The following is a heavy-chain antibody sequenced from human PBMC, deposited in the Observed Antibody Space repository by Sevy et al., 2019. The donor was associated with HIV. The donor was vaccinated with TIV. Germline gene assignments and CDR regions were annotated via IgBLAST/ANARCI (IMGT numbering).Heavy chain of an antibody. D-gene: IGHD2-15*01. CDR1: DGSFSGYY. CDR2: INHSGST. CDR3: ARGGRDIVVVVAAQYYYGMDV. J-gene: IGHJ6*02. V-gene: IGHV4-34*01. Sequence: SETLSLTCAVYDGSFSGYYWSWIRQPPGKGLEWIGEINHSGSTNYNPSLKSRVTISVDTSKNQFSLKLSSVTAADTAVYYCARGGRDIVVVVAAQYYYGMDVWGQGTTVTVSS.